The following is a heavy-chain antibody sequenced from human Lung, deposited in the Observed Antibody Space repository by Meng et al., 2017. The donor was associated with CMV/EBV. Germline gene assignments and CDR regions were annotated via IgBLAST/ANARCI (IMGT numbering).Heavy chain of an antibody. CDR3: ARSPTGDYAVDV. D-gene: IGHD4-17*01. CDR1: GGSVRSSFYY. CDR2: IYYSGST. V-gene: IGHV4-61*01. J-gene: IGHJ6*02. Sequence: SETLSLTCTVSGGSVRSSFYYWSWIRQSPGKGLEWIGYIYYSGSTDYNTSLKSRVTMSIDTSKNQISLKLSTVTAADTAVYYCARSPTGDYAVDVWGQGTTVTVSS.